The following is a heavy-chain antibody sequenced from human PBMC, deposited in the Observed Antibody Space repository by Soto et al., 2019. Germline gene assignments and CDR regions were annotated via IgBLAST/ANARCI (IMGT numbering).Heavy chain of an antibody. V-gene: IGHV4-61*01. J-gene: IGHJ4*02. CDR2: ISYSGGT. CDR3: ARENQVAMSDY. CDR1: AGSVDRSNYF. Sequence: PSETLSLTCSVSAGSVDRSNYFWNWIRQPPGKGLEWIGNISYSGGTNKNPALKSRVTLSLDTSKNQFSLTLTSVTAADTAVYYCARENQVAMSDYWGQGTLVTVSS.